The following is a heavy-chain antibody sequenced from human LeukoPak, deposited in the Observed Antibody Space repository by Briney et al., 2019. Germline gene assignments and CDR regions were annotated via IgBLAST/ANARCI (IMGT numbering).Heavy chain of an antibody. Sequence: PGGSLRLSCAASGFTVSRNYMTWVRQAPGKGLEWVSVVYSNNSTYYADSVKGRFTISRDSSNNTLYLQMNSLRVEVTAIYYCARGINMMIVAPGYWGQGTLVTVSS. CDR3: ARGINMMIVAPGY. D-gene: IGHD3-22*01. CDR2: VYSNNST. J-gene: IGHJ4*02. CDR1: GFTVSRNY. V-gene: IGHV3-53*01.